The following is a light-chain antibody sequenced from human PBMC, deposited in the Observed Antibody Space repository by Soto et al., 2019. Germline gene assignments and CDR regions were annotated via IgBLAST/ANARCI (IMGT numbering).Light chain of an antibody. CDR1: SSDVGGYNY. CDR2: EVS. Sequence: QSALTQPASVSGSPGQSITISCTGTSSDVGGYNYVSWYQHHPGKAPKVMIFEVSNRPSGVSIRFSGSKSGNTASLTISGLQAEDEADYYCISYTSSSTLYVFGTGTKV. V-gene: IGLV2-14*01. CDR3: ISYTSSSTLYV. J-gene: IGLJ1*01.